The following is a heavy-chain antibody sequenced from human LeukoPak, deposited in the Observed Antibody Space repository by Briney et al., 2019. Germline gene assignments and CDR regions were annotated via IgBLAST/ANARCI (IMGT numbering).Heavy chain of an antibody. CDR3: ARAILRPGFDY. D-gene: IGHD2-2*02. Sequence: PGRSLRLSCAASGFTISNSNYAMRWVRQAPGKGLEWVAVISYDGSNKYYADSVKGRFTISRDNFKNMLYLQMNSLRAEDTAVYYCARAILRPGFDYWGQGTLVTVSS. CDR2: ISYDGSNK. V-gene: IGHV3-30*04. CDR1: GFTISNSNYA. J-gene: IGHJ4*02.